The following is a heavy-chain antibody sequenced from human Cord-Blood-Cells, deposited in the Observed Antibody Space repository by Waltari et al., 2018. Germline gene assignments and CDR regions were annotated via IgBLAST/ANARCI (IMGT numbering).Heavy chain of an antibody. CDR1: GGSFSGYY. D-gene: IGHD2-21*01. J-gene: IGHJ4*02. Sequence: QVQLQQWGAGLLKPSETLSLTYAVYGGSFSGYYWSWIRQPPGKGLEWIGEINHSGSTNYNPSLKSRVTISVDTSKNQFSLKLSSVTAADTAVYYCARGCGGDCFDYWGQGTLVTVSS. CDR3: ARGCGGDCFDY. CDR2: INHSGST. V-gene: IGHV4-34*01.